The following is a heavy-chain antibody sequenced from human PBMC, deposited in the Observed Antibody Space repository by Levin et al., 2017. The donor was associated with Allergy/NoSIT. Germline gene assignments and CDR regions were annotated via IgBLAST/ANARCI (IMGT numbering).Heavy chain of an antibody. Sequence: GESLKISCAASGFTFGSYWMNWFRQAPGKGLEWVANLNPDGSAKYYVDSVKGRFTISRDNAKNSLYLQMNSLRTEDSAVYYCGRTGTNWGQGTLVTVSS. CDR1: GFTFGSYW. D-gene: IGHD7-27*01. V-gene: IGHV3-7*02. J-gene: IGHJ4*02. CDR3: GRTGTN. CDR2: LNPDGSAK.